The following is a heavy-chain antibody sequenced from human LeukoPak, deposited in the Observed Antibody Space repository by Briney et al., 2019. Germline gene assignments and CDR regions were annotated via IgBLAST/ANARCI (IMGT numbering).Heavy chain of an antibody. Sequence: SETLSLTCAVYGGSFSGYYWSWIRQPPGKGLEWIGEISHSGSTNYNPSLKSRVTISVDTSKNQFSLKLSSVTAADTAVYYCARGFVVVPAAIAPFDIWGQGTMVTVSS. CDR3: ARGFVVVPAAIAPFDI. V-gene: IGHV4-34*01. D-gene: IGHD2-2*01. CDR1: GGSFSGYY. J-gene: IGHJ3*02. CDR2: ISHSGST.